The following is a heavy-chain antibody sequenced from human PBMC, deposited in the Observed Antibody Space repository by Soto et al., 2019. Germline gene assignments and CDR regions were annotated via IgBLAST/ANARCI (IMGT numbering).Heavy chain of an antibody. D-gene: IGHD2-2*01. J-gene: IGHJ4*02. CDR3: ARGPSSLTRFDY. CDR2: ISYDASNK. Sequence: QVQLVESGGGVVQPGRSLRLSCAASGFTFSSYAIHWVLQAPGQGLEWVTVISYDASNKYYADSVKGRFTISRDNSKNTLYLQMNSLRLEDTAVYYCARGPSSLTRFDYWGQGTLVTVSS. CDR1: GFTFSSYA. V-gene: IGHV3-30-3*01.